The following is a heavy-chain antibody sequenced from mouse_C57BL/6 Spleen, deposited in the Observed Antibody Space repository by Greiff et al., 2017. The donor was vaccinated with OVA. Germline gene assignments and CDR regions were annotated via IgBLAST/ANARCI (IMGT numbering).Heavy chain of an antibody. CDR3: TGVYYGNYEDWYFDV. J-gene: IGHJ1*03. CDR2: IYPGNGDT. V-gene: IGHV1-5*01. D-gene: IGHD2-1*01. CDR1: GYTFTSYW. Sequence: EVQLQQSGTVLARPGASVKMSCKTSGYTFTSYWMHWVKQRPGQGLEWIGAIYPGNGDTSYNPKFKGKAKLTAVTSASTAYMELSSLTTEDSAVYDCTGVYYGNYEDWYFDVWGTGTTVTVSS.